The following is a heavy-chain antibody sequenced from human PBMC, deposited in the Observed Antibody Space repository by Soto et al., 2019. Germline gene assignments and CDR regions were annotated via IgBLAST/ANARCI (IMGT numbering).Heavy chain of an antibody. V-gene: IGHV4-4*02. Sequence: SETLSLTCAVSSGSISSSNWWSWVRQPPGKGLEWIGEIYHSGSTNYNPSLKSRVTISVDKSKNQFSLKLSSVTAADTAVYYCARSPSPIAAAGTGYFDYGGQGTLVTVSS. CDR2: IYHSGST. CDR3: ARSPSPIAAAGTGYFDY. J-gene: IGHJ4*02. CDR1: SGSISSSNW. D-gene: IGHD6-13*01.